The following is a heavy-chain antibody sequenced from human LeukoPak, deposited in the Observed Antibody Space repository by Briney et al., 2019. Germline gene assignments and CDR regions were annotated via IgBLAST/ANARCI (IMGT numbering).Heavy chain of an antibody. J-gene: IGHJ6*02. Sequence: GGSLRLSCAASGFTFSSYAMHWVRQAPGKGLEWVAVISYDGSNKYYADSVKGRFTISRDNSKNTLYLQMNSLRAEDTAVYYCAREGWNLYGMDVWGQGTTVTVSS. D-gene: IGHD1-1*01. CDR1: GFTFSSYA. CDR3: AREGWNLYGMDV. V-gene: IGHV3-30*04. CDR2: ISYDGSNK.